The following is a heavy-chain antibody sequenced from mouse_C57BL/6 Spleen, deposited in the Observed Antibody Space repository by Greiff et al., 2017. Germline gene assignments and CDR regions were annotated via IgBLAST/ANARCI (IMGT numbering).Heavy chain of an antibody. J-gene: IGHJ4*01. D-gene: IGHD1-1*01. Sequence: QVQLQQSGAELAKPGASVKLSCKASGYTFTSYWMHWVKQRPGQGLEWIGYINPSSGYTKYNQKFKDKATLTADKSSSTAYMQLSSLTYEDSAVYYCASTTVNPSYAMDYWGQGTSVTVSS. V-gene: IGHV1-7*01. CDR3: ASTTVNPSYAMDY. CDR2: INPSSGYT. CDR1: GYTFTSYW.